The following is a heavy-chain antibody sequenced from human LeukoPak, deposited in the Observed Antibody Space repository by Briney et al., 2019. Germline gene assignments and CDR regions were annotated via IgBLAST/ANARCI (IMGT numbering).Heavy chain of an antibody. CDR3: ARGLTRAMVRGVLEVY. J-gene: IGHJ4*02. V-gene: IGHV1-2*02. CDR2: INPNSGGT. D-gene: IGHD3-10*01. CDR1: GYTFTSYY. Sequence: GASVKVSCKASGYTFTSYYMHWVRQAPGQGLEWMGWINPNSGGTNYAQKFQGRVTMTRDTSISTAYMELSRLRSDDTAVYYCARGLTRAMVRGVLEVYWGQGTLVTVS.